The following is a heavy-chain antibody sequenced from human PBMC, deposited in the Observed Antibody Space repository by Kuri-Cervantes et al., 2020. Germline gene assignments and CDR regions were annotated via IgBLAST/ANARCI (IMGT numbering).Heavy chain of an antibody. D-gene: IGHD5-18*01. V-gene: IGHV3-21*01. CDR3: VSGGYNYGYLFDY. CDR2: ISSGSSYI. J-gene: IGHJ4*02. CDR1: GFTFSSYS. Sequence: GESLKISCAASGFTFSSYSMNWVRQATGKGLEWVSSISSGSSYIYYGDSVKGRFTISRDNAENSLYLQMNSLRAEDTAVYYCVSGGYNYGYLFDYWGQGTLVTVSS.